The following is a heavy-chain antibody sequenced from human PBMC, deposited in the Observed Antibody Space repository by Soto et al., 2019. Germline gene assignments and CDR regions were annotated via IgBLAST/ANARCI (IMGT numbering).Heavy chain of an antibody. J-gene: IGHJ6*02. Sequence: VQLVQSGAEVKKTGSSVKVSCKASGGTFSIYGFSWVRQAPGQGPEWIGGIIPILTTPNYAQKFHGRVTIVADESTTTVYMELSSLKSEDTAVYYCATSVGIAPTGEDGMDVWGQATSVTVSS. CDR2: IIPILTTP. CDR3: ATSVGIAPTGEDGMDV. D-gene: IGHD2-8*02. V-gene: IGHV1-69*01. CDR1: GGTFSIYG.